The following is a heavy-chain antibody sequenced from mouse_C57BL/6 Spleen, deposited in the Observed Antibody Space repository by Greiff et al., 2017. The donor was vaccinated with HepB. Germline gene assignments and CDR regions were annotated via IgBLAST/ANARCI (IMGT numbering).Heavy chain of an antibody. D-gene: IGHD2-5*01. Sequence: EVMLVESGGGLVKPGGSLKLSCAASGFTFSDYGMHWVRQAPEKGLEWVAYISSGSSTIYYEDTVKGRFTISRDNAKNTLFLQMTSLRSEDTAMYYCARHYSKRAYAMDYWGQGTSVTVSS. CDR1: GFTFSDYG. V-gene: IGHV5-17*01. CDR3: ARHYSKRAYAMDY. CDR2: ISSGSSTI. J-gene: IGHJ4*01.